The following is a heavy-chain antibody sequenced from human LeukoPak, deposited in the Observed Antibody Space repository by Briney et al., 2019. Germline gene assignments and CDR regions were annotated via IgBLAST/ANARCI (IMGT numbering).Heavy chain of an antibody. D-gene: IGHD3-10*01. Sequence: GGSLRLSCAASGFTFSSYAMSWVRQAPGRGLDWVSDISASDGRTYYADSVKGRFTISRDNSKYTLYLQMNSLRAEDTAVYYCAKQHAATGGYFDYWGQGTLVTVSS. CDR2: ISASDGRT. V-gene: IGHV3-23*01. J-gene: IGHJ4*02. CDR3: AKQHAATGGYFDY. CDR1: GFTFSSYA.